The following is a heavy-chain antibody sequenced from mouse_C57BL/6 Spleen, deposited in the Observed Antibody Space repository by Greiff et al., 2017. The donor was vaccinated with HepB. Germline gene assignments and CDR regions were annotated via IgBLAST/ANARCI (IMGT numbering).Heavy chain of an antibody. V-gene: IGHV1-59*01. CDR3: ARGRDEEDY. CDR2: IDPSDSYT. J-gene: IGHJ2*01. CDR1: GYTFTSYW. Sequence: QVQLQQPGAELVRPGTSVKLSCKASGYTFTSYWMHWVKQRPGQGLEWIGVIDPSDSYTNYNQTFKGKATLTVDTSSSTAYMQLSSLTSADSAVYCCARGRDEEDYWGQGTTLTVSS.